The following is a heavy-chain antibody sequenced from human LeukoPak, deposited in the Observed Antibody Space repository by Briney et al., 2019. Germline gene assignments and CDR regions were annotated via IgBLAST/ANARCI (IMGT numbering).Heavy chain of an antibody. CDR1: GGSISSYY. V-gene: IGHV4-59*01. Sequence: SETLSLTCTVSGGSISSYYWSWIRQPPGKGLEWIGYIYYSGSTNYNPSLKSRVTISVDTSKNQFSLKLSSVTAADTAVYYCARVDMVYYYYYYMDVWGKGTTVTVSS. J-gene: IGHJ6*03. D-gene: IGHD2-2*03. CDR2: IYYSGST. CDR3: ARVDMVYYYYYYMDV.